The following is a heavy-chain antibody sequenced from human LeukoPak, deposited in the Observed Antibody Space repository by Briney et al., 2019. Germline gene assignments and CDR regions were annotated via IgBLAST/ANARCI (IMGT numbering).Heavy chain of an antibody. D-gene: IGHD3-22*01. CDR2: IKQDESEK. CDR1: GFTFSSYW. V-gene: IGHV3-7*01. J-gene: IGHJ4*02. Sequence: GGSLRLSCAASGFTFSSYWMSWVRQAPGKGLEWVANIKQDESEKYYVDSVKGRFTISRDNAKNSLYLQMNSPRAEDTAVYYCASKPSAGDSSGYYLNYWGQGTLVTVSS. CDR3: ASKPSAGDSSGYYLNY.